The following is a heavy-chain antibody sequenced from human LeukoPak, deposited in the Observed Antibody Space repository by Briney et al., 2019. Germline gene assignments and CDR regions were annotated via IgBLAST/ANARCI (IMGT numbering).Heavy chain of an antibody. J-gene: IGHJ4*02. CDR3: ARDATPDYGGNSVY. Sequence: SVKVSYKASGGTFSSYAISWVRQAPGQGLEWMGGIIPIFGTANYAQKFQGRVTITADESTSTAYMELSSLRSEDTAVYYCARDATPDYGGNSVYWGQGTLVTVSS. CDR1: GGTFSSYA. CDR2: IIPIFGTA. D-gene: IGHD4-23*01. V-gene: IGHV1-69*13.